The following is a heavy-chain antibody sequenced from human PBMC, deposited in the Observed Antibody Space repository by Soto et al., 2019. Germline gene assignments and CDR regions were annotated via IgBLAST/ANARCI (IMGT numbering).Heavy chain of an antibody. Sequence: EVQLVESGGGLVTPGGSLRLSCAASGFTFSSFSMNWVRQAPGKGLEWVSSISSRGTSIYYPDSVRGRFTVSRDNAKNSLYLQMNSLRAEDTAVSYCTKSVAGDLDWFDPWGQGTLVTVSS. CDR2: ISSRGTSI. CDR3: TKSVAGDLDWFDP. J-gene: IGHJ5*02. CDR1: GFTFSSFS. V-gene: IGHV3-21*01. D-gene: IGHD3-10*01.